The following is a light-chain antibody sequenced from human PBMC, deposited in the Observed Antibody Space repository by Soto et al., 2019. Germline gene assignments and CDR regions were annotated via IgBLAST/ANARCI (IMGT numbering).Light chain of an antibody. V-gene: IGKV3-11*01. Sequence: EIVLTQSPATLSLTPGERGTLSCRASQSVSSSYLAWYQQKPGQAPRLLIYDASNRATGVPARFSGSGSGTDFTLTINSLESEDFAVYSCQERSNWPRVTFGGGTKVEIK. CDR3: QERSNWPRVT. J-gene: IGKJ4*01. CDR2: DAS. CDR1: QSVSSSY.